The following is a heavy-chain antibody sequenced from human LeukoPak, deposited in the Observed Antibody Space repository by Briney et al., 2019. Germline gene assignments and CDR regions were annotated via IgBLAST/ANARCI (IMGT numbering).Heavy chain of an antibody. CDR1: GFTFSNYD. CDR2: IGTAGDT. D-gene: IGHD1-26*01. V-gene: IGHV3-13*04. Sequence: GGSLRLSCAASGFTFSNYDMHWVRQATGKGLEWVSAIGTAGDTYYQGSVRGRFTMSRENAKNSLYLQMDSLTAGDTAVYYCARGANTHFDYWGQGILVTVSS. J-gene: IGHJ4*02. CDR3: ARGANTHFDY.